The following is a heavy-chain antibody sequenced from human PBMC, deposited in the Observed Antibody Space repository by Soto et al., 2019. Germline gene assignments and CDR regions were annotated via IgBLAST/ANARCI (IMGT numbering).Heavy chain of an antibody. D-gene: IGHD1-26*01. CDR1: GFTVSSNY. V-gene: IGHV3-53*01. CDR2: IYSGGST. J-gene: IGHJ3*02. CDR3: ARGGGVRSAFDI. Sequence: GESLKISCAASGFTVSSNYMSWVRQAPGKGLEWVSVIYSGGSTYYADSVKGRFTISRDNSKNTLYLQMNSLRAEDTAVYYCARGGGVRSAFDIWGQGTMVTVSS.